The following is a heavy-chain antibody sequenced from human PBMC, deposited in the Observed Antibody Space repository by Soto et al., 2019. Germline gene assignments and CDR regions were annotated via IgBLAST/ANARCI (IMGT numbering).Heavy chain of an antibody. J-gene: IGHJ4*02. Sequence: RSLTCAVYGGSFSGYYWSWIRQPPGKGLEWIGEINHSGSTNYNPSLKSRVTISVDTSKNQFSLKLSSVTAADTAVYYRARGMAGIAVAGSDYWGQGTLVTVSS. D-gene: IGHD6-19*01. CDR1: GGSFSGYY. CDR3: ARGMAGIAVAGSDY. V-gene: IGHV4-34*01. CDR2: INHSGST.